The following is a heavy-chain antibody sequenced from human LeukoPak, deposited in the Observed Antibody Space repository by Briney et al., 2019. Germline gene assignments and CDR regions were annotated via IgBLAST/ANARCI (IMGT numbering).Heavy chain of an antibody. CDR1: GGSISSYY. CDR2: IYYSGST. CDR3: ARLHVDTAMAYYFDY. V-gene: IGHV4-59*08. D-gene: IGHD5-18*01. J-gene: IGHJ4*02. Sequence: SETLSLTCTVSGGSISSYYWSWIRQPPGKGLEWIGYIYYSGSTYYNPSLKSRVTISVDTSKNQFSLKLSSVTAADTAVYYCARLHVDTAMAYYFDYWGQGTLVTVSS.